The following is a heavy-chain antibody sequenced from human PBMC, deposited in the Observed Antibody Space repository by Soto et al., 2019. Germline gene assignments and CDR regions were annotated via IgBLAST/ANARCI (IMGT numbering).Heavy chain of an antibody. CDR2: IGGAGDT. V-gene: IGHV3-13*01. J-gene: IGHJ4*02. CDR3: VRDRYYGSGSLFEN. CDR1: GFVFSDHD. D-gene: IGHD3-10*01. Sequence: GGSLRLSCAASGFVFSDHDMHWVRQVPGKGLEWVSEIGGAGDTYYPDSVKGRFTISRENARKTLYLQMTSLRVGDTATYYCVRDRYYGSGSLFENWGQGTPVTVSS.